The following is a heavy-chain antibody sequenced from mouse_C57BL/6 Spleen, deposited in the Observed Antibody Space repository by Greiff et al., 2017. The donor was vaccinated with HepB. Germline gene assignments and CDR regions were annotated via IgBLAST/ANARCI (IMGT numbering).Heavy chain of an antibody. CDR1: GFTFSDYY. V-gene: IGHV5-16*01. J-gene: IGHJ4*01. CDR3: AREGSYYGNYDAMDY. D-gene: IGHD2-1*01. Sequence: EVMLVESEGGLVQPGSSMKLSCTASGFTFSDYYMAWVRQVPEKGLEWVANINYDGSSTYYLDSLKSRFIISRDNAKNILYLQMSSLKSEDTATYYCAREGSYYGNYDAMDYWGQGTSVTVSS. CDR2: INYDGSST.